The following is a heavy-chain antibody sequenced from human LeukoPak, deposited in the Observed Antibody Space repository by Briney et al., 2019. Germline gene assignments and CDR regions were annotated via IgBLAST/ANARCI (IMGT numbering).Heavy chain of an antibody. J-gene: IGHJ4*02. CDR2: ITGGGSGI. Sequence: GASLRLSCAASGFTFSNYAMSWVRQAPGKGLEWVSAITGGGSGIYYADSMKSRFTISRDNSKNTLYLQINSLRAEDTAVYYCAKWGDYDVLTGYYVSDYWGQGTLVTGSS. V-gene: IGHV3-23*01. CDR1: GFTFSNYA. D-gene: IGHD3-9*01. CDR3: AKWGDYDVLTGYYVSDY.